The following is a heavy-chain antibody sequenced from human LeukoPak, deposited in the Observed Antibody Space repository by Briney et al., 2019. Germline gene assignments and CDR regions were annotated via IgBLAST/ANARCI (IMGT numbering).Heavy chain of an antibody. Sequence: GGSLRLSCAASGFTFGSYAMTWVRQAPGKGLEWVSSISSSSSYIYYADSVKGRFTISRDNAKNSLYLQMNSLRAEDTAVYYCARERVSQDLPEAFDYWGQGTLVTVSS. CDR1: GFTFGSYA. V-gene: IGHV3-21*01. J-gene: IGHJ4*02. CDR2: ISSSSSYI. CDR3: ARERVSQDLPEAFDY.